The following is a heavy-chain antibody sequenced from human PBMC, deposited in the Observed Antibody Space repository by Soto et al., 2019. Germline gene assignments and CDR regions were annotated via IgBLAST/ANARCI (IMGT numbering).Heavy chain of an antibody. J-gene: IGHJ5*02. V-gene: IGHV4-59*01. Sequence: SETLSLTCTVSGGSISSYYWSWIQQPPGKGLEWIGYIYYSGSTNYNPSLKSRVTISVDTSKNQFSLKLSSVTAVDTAVYYCAREDSSSSHWFDPWGQGTLVTVSS. CDR2: IYYSGST. CDR1: GGSISSYY. CDR3: AREDSSSSHWFDP. D-gene: IGHD6-6*01.